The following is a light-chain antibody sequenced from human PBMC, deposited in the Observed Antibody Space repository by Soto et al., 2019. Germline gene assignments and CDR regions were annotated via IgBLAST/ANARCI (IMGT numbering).Light chain of an antibody. CDR1: QSINSWY. J-gene: IGKJ4*01. Sequence: ELVLTQSPGTLSLSPGERATLSCRASQSINSWYLAWYQQTPGRAPRLLIYGASNRATGIPDRFSGSASGTDFTLTISSLQSEDFAVYYCQQYNNWPPVTFGGGTKVEIK. V-gene: IGKV3-20*01. CDR3: QQYNNWPPVT. CDR2: GAS.